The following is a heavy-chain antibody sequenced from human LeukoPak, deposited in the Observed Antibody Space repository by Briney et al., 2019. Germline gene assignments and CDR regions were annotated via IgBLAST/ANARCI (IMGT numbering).Heavy chain of an antibody. CDR2: MNPNSGNT. J-gene: IGHJ6*02. Sequence: ASVKVSCKASGYTFTSYDINWVRQATGQGLEWMGWMNPNSGNTGYAQKFQGRVTMTRNTSISTAYMELSSLRSEDTAVYYCASTIAAASNYYGMGVWGQGTTVTVSS. D-gene: IGHD6-13*01. CDR1: GYTFTSYD. CDR3: ASTIAAASNYYGMGV. V-gene: IGHV1-8*01.